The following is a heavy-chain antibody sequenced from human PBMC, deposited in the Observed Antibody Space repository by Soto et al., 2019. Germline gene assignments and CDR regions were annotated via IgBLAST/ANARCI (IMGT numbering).Heavy chain of an antibody. Sequence: QVQLVQSGAEVKKPGSSAKLSCKASGGTFSSYTISWVLQAPGQGLEWMGRIIPILGIANYAQKFQGRVTITADKSTSTAYMELSSLRSEDTAVYYGARGVRGVPYYYYGMDVWGQGTTVTVSS. CDR1: GGTFSSYT. V-gene: IGHV1-69*02. J-gene: IGHJ6*02. D-gene: IGHD3-10*01. CDR3: ARGVRGVPYYYYGMDV. CDR2: IIPILGIA.